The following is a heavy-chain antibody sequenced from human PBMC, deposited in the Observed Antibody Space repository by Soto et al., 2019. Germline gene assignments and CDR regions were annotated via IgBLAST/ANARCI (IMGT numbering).Heavy chain of an antibody. J-gene: IGHJ4*01. CDR3: ARWDYDCWSGYYGYFDY. V-gene: IGHV3-33*01. Sequence: QVQLVESGGGVVQPGRSLRLSCAASGFTFSSYGMHWVRQAPGKGLEWVAVIWYDGSNKYYADSVKGRFTISRDNSKNTLYLQMYSLRAEATAVYYCARWDYDCWSGYYGYFDYWGHGTLVTVSS. CDR1: GFTFSSYG. CDR2: IWYDGSNK. D-gene: IGHD3-3*01.